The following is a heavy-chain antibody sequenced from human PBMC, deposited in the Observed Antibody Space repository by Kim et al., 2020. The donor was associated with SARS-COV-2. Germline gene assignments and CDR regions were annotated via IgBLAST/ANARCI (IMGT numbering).Heavy chain of an antibody. CDR1: GDSISSTSYF. J-gene: IGHJ3*01. D-gene: IGHD3-10*01. CDR2: IYHSGST. CDR3: SRQGWFGGFLDAFDV. Sequence: SETLSLTCTVSGDSISSTSYFWGWIRQPPGKGLEWLGSIYHSGSTYYNPSLKSRVTISVDTSKNQFSLKLSSVSAADMAVYYCSRQGWFGGFLDAFDVWG. V-gene: IGHV4-39*01.